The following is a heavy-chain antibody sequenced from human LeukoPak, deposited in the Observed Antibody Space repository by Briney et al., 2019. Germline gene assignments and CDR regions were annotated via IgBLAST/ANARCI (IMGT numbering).Heavy chain of an antibody. CDR1: GGSISSYY. D-gene: IGHD3-3*01. Sequence: PETLSLTCTVSGGSISSYYWSWIRQPPGKGLEWIGYIYYSGSTNYNPSLKSRVTISVDTSKNQFSLKLSSVAAADTAVYYCARNYDFWSGYYYYYMDVWGKGTTVTVSS. V-gene: IGHV4-59*01. CDR2: IYYSGST. CDR3: ARNYDFWSGYYYYYMDV. J-gene: IGHJ6*03.